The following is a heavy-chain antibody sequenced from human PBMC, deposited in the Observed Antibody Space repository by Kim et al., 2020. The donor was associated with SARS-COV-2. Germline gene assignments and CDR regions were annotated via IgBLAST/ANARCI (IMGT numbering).Heavy chain of an antibody. Sequence: GGSLRLSCAASGFTVSSNYMSWVRQAPGKGLEWVSVIYSGGSTYYAGSVKGRFTISRDNSKNTLYLQMNILRAEDTAVYYCARAPTAAYYYDSSGYYFDYWGQGTLVTVSS. CDR1: GFTVSSNY. J-gene: IGHJ4*02. CDR3: ARAPTAAYYYDSSGYYFDY. V-gene: IGHV3-53*01. D-gene: IGHD3-22*01. CDR2: IYSGGST.